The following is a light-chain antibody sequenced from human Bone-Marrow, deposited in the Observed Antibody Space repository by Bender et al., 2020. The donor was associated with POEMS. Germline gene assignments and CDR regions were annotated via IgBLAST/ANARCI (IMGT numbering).Light chain of an antibody. Sequence: QSALTQPPSASGSPGQSVTISCTATNNDVGDYNFVSWYQHHPGKAPKLMIYEVSKRPSGVPDRFSGSKSGNTASLTVSGLQADDEADYYCGSYAGINYVFGTGTKVTVL. V-gene: IGLV2-8*01. CDR1: NNDVGDYNF. CDR2: EVS. CDR3: GSYAGINYV. J-gene: IGLJ1*01.